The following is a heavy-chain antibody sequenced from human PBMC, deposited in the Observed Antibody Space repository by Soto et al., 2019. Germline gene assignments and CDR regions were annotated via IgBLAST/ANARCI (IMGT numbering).Heavy chain of an antibody. CDR3: AKGLVVVVATTTPFDY. CDR2: ISGSGGST. V-gene: IGHV3-23*01. D-gene: IGHD2-15*01. Sequence: GGSVRLSXAASGFTFSSYAMSWVRQAPGKGLEWVSAISGSGGSTYYADSVKGRFTISRDNSKNTLYLQMNSLRAEDTAVYYCAKGLVVVVATTTPFDYWGQGTLVTVSS. J-gene: IGHJ4*02. CDR1: GFTFSSYA.